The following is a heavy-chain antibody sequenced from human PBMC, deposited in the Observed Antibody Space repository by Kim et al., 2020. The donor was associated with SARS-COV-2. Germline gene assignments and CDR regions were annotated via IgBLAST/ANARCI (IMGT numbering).Heavy chain of an antibody. J-gene: IGHJ4*01. CDR2: INHSGST. CDR3: ARGPHVLRFLEWLPYFDY. V-gene: IGHV4-34*01. CDR1: GGSFSGYY. D-gene: IGHD3-3*01. Sequence: SETLSLTCAVYGGSFSGYYWSWIRQPPGKGLEWIGEINHSGSTNYNPSLKSRVTISVDTSKNQFSLKLSSVTAADTAVYYCARGPHVLRFLEWLPYFDY.